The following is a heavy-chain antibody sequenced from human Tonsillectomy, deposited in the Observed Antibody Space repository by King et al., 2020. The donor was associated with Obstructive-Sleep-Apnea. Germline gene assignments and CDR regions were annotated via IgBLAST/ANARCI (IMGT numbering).Heavy chain of an antibody. J-gene: IGHJ4*02. CDR3: AREGSGTYYNVNLDY. V-gene: IGHV3-30-3*01. Sequence: HVQLVESGGGVVQPGKSLRLSCVISGFIFSGYAMHWVRQAPGKGLEWVAVISFDGYNKYYADSVRGRFNISRDNSKNTLYREMSSLRAEDTALYYCAREGSGTYYNVNLDYWGQGTLVTVSP. D-gene: IGHD3-10*01. CDR1: GFIFSGYA. CDR2: ISFDGYNK.